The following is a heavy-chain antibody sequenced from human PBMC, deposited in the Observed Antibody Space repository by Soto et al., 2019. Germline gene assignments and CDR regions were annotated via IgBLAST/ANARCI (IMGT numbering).Heavy chain of an antibody. CDR2: IYYSGST. CDR3: ARVSGSAYYYGMDV. J-gene: IGHJ6*02. V-gene: IGHV4-31*03. CDR1: GGSISSGGYY. D-gene: IGHD3-10*01. Sequence: PSETLSLTCTVSGGSISSGGYYWSWIRQHPGKGLEWIGYIYYSGSTYYNPSLKSRVTISVDTSKNQFSLKLSSVTAADTAVYYCARVSGSAYYYGMDVWGQGTTVTVSS.